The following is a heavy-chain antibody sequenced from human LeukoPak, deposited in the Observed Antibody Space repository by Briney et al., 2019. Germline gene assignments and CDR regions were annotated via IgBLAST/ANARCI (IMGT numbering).Heavy chain of an antibody. J-gene: IGHJ4*02. V-gene: IGHV3-9*01. CDR3: AINGGGDSGYGNFDY. D-gene: IGHD5-12*01. CDR2: INWNSDSI. CDR1: GFTFDDYA. Sequence: GGSLRLSCSVSGFTFDDYAMHWVRQVPGKGLEWVSGINWNSDSIGYADSVKGRFATSRDNAKNSLYLQMNSLRAEDTAFYYCAINGGGDSGYGNFDYWGPGTLVTVSS.